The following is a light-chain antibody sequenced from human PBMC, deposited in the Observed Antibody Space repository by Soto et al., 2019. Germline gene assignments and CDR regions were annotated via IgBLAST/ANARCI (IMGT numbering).Light chain of an antibody. J-gene: IGLJ1*01. CDR2: DVS. V-gene: IGLV2-14*03. CDR3: SSYTCSRTRQIV. CDR1: SSDVGGYNY. Sequence: QSALTQPASVSGSPGQSTTISCTGTSSDVGGYNYVSWYQHHPGKPPKLIIYDVSNRPSGVSIRFSGSKSDNTASLTISGLHPEDEADYHCSSYTCSRTRQIVFGTWTKVT.